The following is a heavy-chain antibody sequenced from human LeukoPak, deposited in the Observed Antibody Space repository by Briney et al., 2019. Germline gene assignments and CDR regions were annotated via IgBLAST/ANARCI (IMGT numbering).Heavy chain of an antibody. V-gene: IGHV1-18*01. CDR3: ARLNVEMATIRAFDI. J-gene: IGHJ3*02. D-gene: IGHD5-24*01. Sequence: ASVKVSCKASGGTFSSYAISWVRQAPGQGLEWMGWISAYNGNTNYAQKLQGRVTMTTDTSTSTAYMELRSLRSDDTAVYYCARLNVEMATIRAFDIWGQGTMVTVSS. CDR1: GGTFSSYA. CDR2: ISAYNGNT.